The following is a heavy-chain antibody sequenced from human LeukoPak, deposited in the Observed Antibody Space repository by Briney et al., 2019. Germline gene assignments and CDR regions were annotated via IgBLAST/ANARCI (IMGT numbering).Heavy chain of an antibody. CDR1: GFNFGDYA. J-gene: IGHJ6*02. CDR3: TRDSGVDYDILTGYYFSYYYAMDV. D-gene: IGHD3-9*01. V-gene: IGHV3-49*04. CDR2: IRSIPYGGTT. Sequence: GGSLRLSCTASGFNFGDYAVSWVRQAPGKGLEWVGFIRSIPYGGTTEYAASVKGRFTISRDDSKSIAYLQMNSLSTEDTAVYYCTRDSGVDYDILTGYYFSYYYAMDVWGQGTTVTVSS.